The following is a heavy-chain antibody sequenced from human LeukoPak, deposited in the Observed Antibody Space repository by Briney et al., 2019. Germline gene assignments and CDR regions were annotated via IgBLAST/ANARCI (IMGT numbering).Heavy chain of an antibody. CDR2: IKSKTDGGTT. CDR1: GFTFSGSA. CDR3: TTALDSYFDY. Sequence: GGSLRLSCAASGFTFSGSAMHWVRQAPGKGLEWVGRIKSKTDGGTTDYAAPVKGRFTISRDDSKNTLYLQMNSLKTEDTAVYYCTTALDSYFDYWGQGTLVTVSS. D-gene: IGHD3-22*01. J-gene: IGHJ4*02. V-gene: IGHV3-15*01.